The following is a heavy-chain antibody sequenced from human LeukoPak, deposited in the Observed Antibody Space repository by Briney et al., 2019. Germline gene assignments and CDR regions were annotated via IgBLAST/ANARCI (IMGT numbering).Heavy chain of an antibody. CDR3: ARDPPSSGEGY. D-gene: IGHD3-22*01. CDR1: GYSISSGYY. Sequence: SETLSLTCTVSGYSISSGYYWGWIRQPPGKGLEWIGSIHHSGSTNYNPSLKSRVTISVDTSKNQFSLKLSSVTAADTAVYYCARDPPSSGEGYWGQGTLVTVSS. CDR2: IHHSGST. V-gene: IGHV4-38-2*02. J-gene: IGHJ4*02.